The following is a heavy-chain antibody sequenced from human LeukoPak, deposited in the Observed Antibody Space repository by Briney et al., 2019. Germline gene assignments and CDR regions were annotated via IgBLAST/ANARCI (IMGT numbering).Heavy chain of an antibody. Sequence: AASVKVSCQVFGYTLTELSMHWVRQAPGKRGEWVGGFDPEDGETIYAQKFQGRVTMTEDTSTDTAYMELSSLRSEDTAVYYCATGTAAAGGDFDYWGQGTLVTVSS. J-gene: IGHJ4*02. CDR1: GYTLTELS. D-gene: IGHD6-13*01. V-gene: IGHV1-24*01. CDR3: ATGTAAAGGDFDY. CDR2: FDPEDGET.